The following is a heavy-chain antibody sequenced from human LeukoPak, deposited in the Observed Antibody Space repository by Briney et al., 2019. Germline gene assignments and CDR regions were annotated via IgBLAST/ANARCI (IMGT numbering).Heavy chain of an antibody. D-gene: IGHD3-10*01. CDR3: AKDPDRYGGLYYFDY. CDR1: GFTFSSYG. CDR2: ISYDGSNK. J-gene: IGHJ4*02. Sequence: QPGRSLRLSCAASGFTFSSYGMHWVRQAPGKGLEWVAVISYDGSNKYYADSVKGRFTISRDNSKNTLHLQMNSLRAEDTAVYYCAKDPDRYGGLYYFDYWGQGTLVTVSS. V-gene: IGHV3-30*18.